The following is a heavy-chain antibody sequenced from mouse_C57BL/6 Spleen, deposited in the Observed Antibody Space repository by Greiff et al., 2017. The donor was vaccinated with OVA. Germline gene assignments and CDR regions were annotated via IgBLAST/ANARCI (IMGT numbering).Heavy chain of an antibody. J-gene: IGHJ4*01. CDR1: GYTFTSYG. CDR2: ICIGNGYT. V-gene: IGHV1-58*01. CDR3: ASEGVQGYAMDY. Sequence: DVQLQESGAELVRPGSSVKMSCTTSGYTFTSYGINWVQQRPGQGLEWIGYICIGNGYTEYDEKVKGRATLSSDTASSTAYMQLSSLTSEDSAMYFCASEGVQGYAMDYWGQGTSVTVSS. D-gene: IGHD2-14*01.